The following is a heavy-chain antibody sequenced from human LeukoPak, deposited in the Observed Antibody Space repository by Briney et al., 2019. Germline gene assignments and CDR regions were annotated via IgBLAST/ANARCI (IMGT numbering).Heavy chain of an antibody. J-gene: IGHJ4*02. CDR2: ISSDGSRT. V-gene: IGHV3-74*01. Sequence: GGSLRLSCAASGFTFSSYWMHWVRQAPGKGLVWVSRISSDGSRTTYADSVKGRFTISRDNAKNTVYLQMNSLRAEDTAVYYCARGRSGSYGFFDYWSLGNLVTVSS. CDR3: ARGRSGSYGFFDY. D-gene: IGHD3-10*01. CDR1: GFTFSSYW.